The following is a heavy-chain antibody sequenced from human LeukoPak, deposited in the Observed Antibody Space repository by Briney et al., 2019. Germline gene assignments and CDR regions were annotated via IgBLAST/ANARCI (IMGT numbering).Heavy chain of an antibody. V-gene: IGHV1-8*01. D-gene: IGHD2-2*01. CDR1: GYTFTSYD. CDR2: MNPNSGNT. CDR3: ARDGCSSTSCWDY. Sequence: ASVKVSCKASGYTFTSYDINWVRQATGQGVEWMGWMNPNSGNTGYAQKFQGRVTMTRNTSISTAYMELSSLRSEDTAVYYCARDGCSSTSCWDYWGQGTLVTVSS. J-gene: IGHJ4*02.